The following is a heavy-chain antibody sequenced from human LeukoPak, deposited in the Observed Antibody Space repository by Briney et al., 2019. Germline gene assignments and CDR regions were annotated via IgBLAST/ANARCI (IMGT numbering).Heavy chain of an antibody. Sequence: SQTLSLTCTVSGGSISSGSYYWSWIRQPAGKGLEWIGRIYTSGSTNYNPSLKSRVTTSVDTSKNQFSLKLSSVTAADTAVYYCASNRLDYGSGIDYWGQGTLVTVSS. CDR1: GGSISSGSYY. J-gene: IGHJ4*02. CDR2: IYTSGST. V-gene: IGHV4-61*02. D-gene: IGHD4-17*01. CDR3: ASNRLDYGSGIDY.